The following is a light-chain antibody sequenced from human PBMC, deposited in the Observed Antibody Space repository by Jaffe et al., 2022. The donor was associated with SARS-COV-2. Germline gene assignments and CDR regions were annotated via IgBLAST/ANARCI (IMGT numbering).Light chain of an antibody. CDR1: QSVLSSSNKENY. V-gene: IGKV4-1*01. CDR2: WAS. J-gene: IGKJ3*01. Sequence: DFVMTQSPDSLAVSLGERATINCRSSQSVLSSSNKENYLAWYQQKTRQPPKLLIYWASTREFGVPDRFSGSGSGTDFTLTISSLQAEDVAVYYCQQYYSTPFTFGPGTKVNIK. CDR3: QQYYSTPFT.